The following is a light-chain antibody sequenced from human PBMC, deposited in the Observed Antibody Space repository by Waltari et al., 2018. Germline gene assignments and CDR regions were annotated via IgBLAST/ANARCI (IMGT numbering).Light chain of an antibody. Sequence: EIVLTQSPGTLSLSPGERASLSWRASQIISTSYLAWYQQKPGQAPRLLIYDASRRATGIPDRFSGSGSGTDFTLTISRLEPEDFAVYYCQKYGSTPRPFGGGTKVEIK. J-gene: IGKJ4*01. V-gene: IGKV3-20*01. CDR2: DAS. CDR3: QKYGSTPRP. CDR1: QIISTSY.